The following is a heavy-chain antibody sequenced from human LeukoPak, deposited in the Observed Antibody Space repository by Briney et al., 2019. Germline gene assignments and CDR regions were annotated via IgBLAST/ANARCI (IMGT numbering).Heavy chain of an antibody. Sequence: GESLKISCRVSGYILSTYWIGWVRQMPGKGLEWMGIIYLGDSDTRYSPSFQGQVTISADKSINTAYVQWRSLKASDTAIYYCARSLRRTRLDAFDIWGQGTMVTVSS. CDR3: ARSLRRTRLDAFDI. D-gene: IGHD6-19*01. CDR1: GYILSTYW. CDR2: IYLGDSDT. J-gene: IGHJ3*02. V-gene: IGHV5-51*01.